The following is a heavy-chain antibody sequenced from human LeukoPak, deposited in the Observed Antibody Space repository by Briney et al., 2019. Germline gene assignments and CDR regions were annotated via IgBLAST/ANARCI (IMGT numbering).Heavy chain of an antibody. J-gene: IGHJ2*01. D-gene: IGHD6-19*01. Sequence: PGGSLTLSCAASGFTFSDYGMHWVRQVPGKGLEWVAVIWFDGSLKYYPDSVKGRFTISRDNYKNTLYLQMTSLRVEDTADYYCARDPTYRAVACTHSNWYFALWGRGTLVTVSS. CDR1: GFTFSDYG. CDR2: IWFDGSLK. V-gene: IGHV3-33*01. CDR3: ARDPTYRAVACTHSNWYFAL.